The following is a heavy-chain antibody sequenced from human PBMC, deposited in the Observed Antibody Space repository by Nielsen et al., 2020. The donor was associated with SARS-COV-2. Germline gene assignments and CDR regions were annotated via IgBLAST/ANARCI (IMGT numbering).Heavy chain of an antibody. D-gene: IGHD2-21*01. CDR3: AVSRRVGRVWY. CDR1: NDYIRSSDYY. CDR2: IYYSGKT. V-gene: IGHV4-39*01. Sequence: SETLSLTCSVANDYIRSSDYYWGWIRQTPGQGLEWIGSIYYSGKTYYNPSLKSRVTISEDPSKNQFSLRLSSVTATDTAVYYCAVSRRVGRVWYWGQGTLVTVSS. J-gene: IGHJ4*02.